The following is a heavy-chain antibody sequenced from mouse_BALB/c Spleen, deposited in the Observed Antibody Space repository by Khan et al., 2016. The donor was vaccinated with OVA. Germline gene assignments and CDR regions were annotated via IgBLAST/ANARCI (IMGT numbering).Heavy chain of an antibody. V-gene: IGHV9-3-1*01. CDR3: ARKNYSYDRYFDV. J-gene: IGHJ1*01. D-gene: IGHD2-12*01. CDR2: INTYTGEP. CDR1: GYTSTNYG. Sequence: QIQLVQSGPELKKPGETVKISCKASGYTSTNYGMNWVKQAPGKGLKWMGWINTYTGEPTYADDFKGRFAFSLETSANTAYLQINNLKNEDTATXFSARKNYSYDRYFDVWGAGTTVTGSS.